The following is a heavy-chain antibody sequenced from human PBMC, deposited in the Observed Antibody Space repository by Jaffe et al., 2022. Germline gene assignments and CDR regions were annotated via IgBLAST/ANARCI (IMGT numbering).Heavy chain of an antibody. J-gene: IGHJ4*02. CDR3: AHRREGYGSGSYYNEVFDY. CDR2: IYWDDDK. Sequence: QITLKESGPTLVKPTQTLTLTCTFSGFSLSTSGVGVGWIRQPPGKALEWLALIYWDDDKRYSPSLKSRLTITKDTSKNQVVLTMTNMDPVDTATYYCAHRREGYGSGSYYNEVFDYWGQGTLVTVSS. CDR1: GFSLSTSGVG. V-gene: IGHV2-5*02. D-gene: IGHD3-10*01.